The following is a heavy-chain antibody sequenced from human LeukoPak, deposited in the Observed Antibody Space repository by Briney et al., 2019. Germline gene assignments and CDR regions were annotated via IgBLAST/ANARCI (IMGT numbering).Heavy chain of an antibody. CDR1: GFTFSNYA. CDR3: AKADFDYGDYGGSYGVDV. D-gene: IGHD4-17*01. Sequence: RAGGSLRLSCAASGFTFSNYAMTWVRQAPGKGLDWVSSISGSGYSTFYADSVKGRFTISRDNSKNTLYLQMNSLRAEDTAIFYCAKADFDYGDYGGSYGVDVWGQGTTVTVSS. V-gene: IGHV3-23*01. CDR2: ISGSGYST. J-gene: IGHJ6*02.